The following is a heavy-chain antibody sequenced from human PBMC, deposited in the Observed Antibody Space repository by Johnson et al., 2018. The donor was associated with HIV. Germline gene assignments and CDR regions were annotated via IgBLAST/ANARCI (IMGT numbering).Heavy chain of an antibody. CDR3: AREAGAFDI. V-gene: IGHV3-66*01. J-gene: IGHJ3*02. CDR1: GFIFSGYA. Sequence: VLLVESGGGLVQPGGSLRLSCAASGFIFSGYAMHRVRQVPGKGLEWVSLIYSGGRTYYADSVKGRFTISRDNSKNTLYLQMNTLRAEDTAVYYCAREAGAFDIWGQGTTVTVSP. CDR2: IYSGGRT.